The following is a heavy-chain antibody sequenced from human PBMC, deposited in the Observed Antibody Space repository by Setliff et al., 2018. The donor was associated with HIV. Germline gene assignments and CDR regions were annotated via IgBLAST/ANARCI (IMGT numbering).Heavy chain of an antibody. V-gene: IGHV3-21*01. D-gene: IGHD2-2*01. J-gene: IGHJ4*02. CDR3: ARLPGYCSSSSCYGYLDY. CDR1: GFTFSSYT. CDR2: ISSTGAYT. Sequence: GGSLRLSCAASGFTFSSYTINWVRQAPGEGLEWLAPISSTGAYTHYADSLKGRFTISRDNAKKSVWLQMNSLRAEDTAVYYCARLPGYCSSSSCYGYLDYWGPGTLVTVSS.